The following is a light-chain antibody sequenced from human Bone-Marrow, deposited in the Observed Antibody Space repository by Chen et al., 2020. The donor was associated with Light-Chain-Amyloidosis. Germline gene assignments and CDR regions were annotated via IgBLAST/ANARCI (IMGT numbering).Light chain of an antibody. V-gene: IGKV1-33*01. CDR3: QQYDSLPLT. J-gene: IGKJ4*01. CDR1: QDIDNY. Sequence: DIQMPQSPSSLSASVGDRVTITCQANQDIDNYLNWYQQKPGKAPNLLIYDAANLETGVPSRFSGRGSGTHFTLTISRLQPEDFATYYCQQYDSLPLTFGGGTKIETK. CDR2: DAA.